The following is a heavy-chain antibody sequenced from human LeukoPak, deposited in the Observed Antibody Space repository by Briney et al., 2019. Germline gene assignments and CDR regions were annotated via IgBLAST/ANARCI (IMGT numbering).Heavy chain of an antibody. CDR3: AMWDYYYYYMDV. D-gene: IGHD1-26*01. CDR1: GFTFSDYY. J-gene: IGHJ6*03. V-gene: IGHV3-11*04. Sequence: GGSLRLSCAASGFTFSDYYMSWIRQAPGKGLEWISYISSSGDTIFYADSVKGRFTISRDNAKNSLYLQMNSLRADDTAVYYCAMWDYYYYYMDVWGKGTTVTISS. CDR2: ISSSGDTI.